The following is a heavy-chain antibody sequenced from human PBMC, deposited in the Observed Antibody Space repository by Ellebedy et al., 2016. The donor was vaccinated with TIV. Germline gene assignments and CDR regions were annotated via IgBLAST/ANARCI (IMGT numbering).Heavy chain of an antibody. J-gene: IGHJ5*02. CDR2: IYKDGGT. V-gene: IGHV3-66*01. CDR3: ARDPGGGGNYGDNWFDP. CDR1: GFTVNSYF. Sequence: PGGSLRLSCAASGFTVNSYFMTWVRQAPGKGLEWVSIIYKDGGTNYTDSVLGRLTISRDNSENSLYLQMDSLGAEDTSVYYCARDPGGGGNYGDNWFDPWGQGTLVTVSS. D-gene: IGHD4-17*01.